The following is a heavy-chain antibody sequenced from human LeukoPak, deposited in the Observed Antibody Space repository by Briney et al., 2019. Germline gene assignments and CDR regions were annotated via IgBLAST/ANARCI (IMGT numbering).Heavy chain of an antibody. V-gene: IGHV3-30*03. CDR1: GFTFSTYG. Sequence: GRSLRLSCAASGFTFSTYGMNWVRQAPGKGLEWVAFISYDGTKKYYADSVRGRFTISRDTSENTVYLQMNSLGDEDTAVYYCARDSDASGRHWYFDLWGRGTLVTVSS. CDR2: ISYDGTKK. J-gene: IGHJ2*01. D-gene: IGHD3-10*01. CDR3: ARDSDASGRHWYFDL.